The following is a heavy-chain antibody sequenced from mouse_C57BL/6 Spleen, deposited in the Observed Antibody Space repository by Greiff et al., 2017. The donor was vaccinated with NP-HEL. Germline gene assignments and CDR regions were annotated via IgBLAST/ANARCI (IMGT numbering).Heavy chain of an antibody. Sequence: EVHLVESGGGLVQPKGSLKLSCAASGFSFNTYAMNWVRQAPGKGLEWVARIRSKSNNYATYYADSVKDRFTISRDDSESMLYLQMNNLKTEDTAMYYCVRRGAGHWYFDVWGTGTTVTVSS. CDR3: VRRGAGHWYFDV. J-gene: IGHJ1*03. V-gene: IGHV10-1*01. CDR2: IRSKSNNYAT. CDR1: GFSFNTYA.